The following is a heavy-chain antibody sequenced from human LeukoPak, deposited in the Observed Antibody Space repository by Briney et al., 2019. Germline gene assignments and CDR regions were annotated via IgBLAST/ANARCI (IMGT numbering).Heavy chain of an antibody. Sequence: PSETLSLTCAVSGGSFSGYYWSWICKPPGPGQEWIGKINHSGSTNYNPSLKSQVTISVDTSKNQSSLKRSSVTAADTAVYYCARSHSGDYFDYWGQGTLVTVSS. CDR2: INHSGST. V-gene: IGHV4-34*01. J-gene: IGHJ4*02. CDR1: GGSFSGYY. CDR3: ARSHSGDYFDY. D-gene: IGHD6-19*01.